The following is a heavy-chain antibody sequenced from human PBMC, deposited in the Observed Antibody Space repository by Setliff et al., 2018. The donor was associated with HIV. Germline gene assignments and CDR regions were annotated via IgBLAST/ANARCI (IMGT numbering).Heavy chain of an antibody. V-gene: IGHV1-2*06. J-gene: IGHJ4*02. CDR2: INPNSGGT. D-gene: IGHD7-27*01. CDR1: GYSFTGYW. Sequence: ASVKVSCKASGYSFTGYWMHWVRQAPGQGLEWMGRINPNSGGTNYAQKFQGRVTMTADRSTNTAYMEMRSLRSDDTAIYYCARDGTGACDYWGQGTLVTVSS. CDR3: ARDGTGACDY.